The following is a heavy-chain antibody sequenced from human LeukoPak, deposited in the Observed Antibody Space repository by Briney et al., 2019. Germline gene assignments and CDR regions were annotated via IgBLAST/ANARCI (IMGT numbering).Heavy chain of an antibody. CDR1: GFTVSSNY. Sequence: PGGSLRLSCAASGFTVSSNYMSWVRQAPGKGLEWVSVIYSGGSTYYADSVEGRFTISRDNSKNTLYLQMNSLRAEDTAVYYCARDQSPQSAFDIWGQGTMVTVSS. J-gene: IGHJ3*02. V-gene: IGHV3-66*02. CDR2: IYSGGST. CDR3: ARDQSPQSAFDI.